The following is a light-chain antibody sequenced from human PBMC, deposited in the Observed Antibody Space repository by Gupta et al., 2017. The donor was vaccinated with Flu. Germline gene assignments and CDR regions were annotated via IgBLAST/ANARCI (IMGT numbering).Light chain of an antibody. CDR1: SDVDNYNY. J-gene: IGLJ1*01. CDR3: SSYTSSSTLGYV. V-gene: IGLV2-14*04. CDR2: DVS. Sequence: SDVDNYNYVSWYQQYPGKAPKVMIYDVSNRPSGVSNRFSGSKSGNTASLTISGLQAEDEADYYCSSYTSSSTLGYVFGTGTKVTVL.